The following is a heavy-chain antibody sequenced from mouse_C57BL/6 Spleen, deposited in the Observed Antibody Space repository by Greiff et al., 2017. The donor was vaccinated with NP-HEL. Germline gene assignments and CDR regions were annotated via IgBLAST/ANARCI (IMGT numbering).Heavy chain of an antibody. CDR3: ARSGSSWNWYFDV. J-gene: IGHJ1*03. V-gene: IGHV1-59*01. Sequence: QVQLQQPGAELVRPGTSVKLSCKASGYTFTSYWMHWVKQRPGQGLEWIGVIDPSDSYTNYNQKFKGKATLTVDTSSSTAYMQLSSLTSEDSAVYYCARSGSSWNWYFDVWGTGTTVTVSS. CDR1: GYTFTSYW. D-gene: IGHD1-1*01. CDR2: IDPSDSYT.